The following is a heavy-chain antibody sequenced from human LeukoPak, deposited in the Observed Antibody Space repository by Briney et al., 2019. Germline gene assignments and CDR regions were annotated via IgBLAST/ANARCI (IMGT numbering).Heavy chain of an antibody. D-gene: IGHD2-2*01. CDR2: IYYSGST. CDR1: GGSISSSSYY. J-gene: IGHJ5*02. Sequence: SETLSRTCTVSGGSISSSSYYWGWIRQPPGKGLEWIGSIYYSGSTYYNPSLKSRVTISVDTSKNQFSLKLSSVTAADTAVYYCARQIFQLGINWFDPWGQGTLVTVSS. CDR3: ARQIFQLGINWFDP. V-gene: IGHV4-39*01.